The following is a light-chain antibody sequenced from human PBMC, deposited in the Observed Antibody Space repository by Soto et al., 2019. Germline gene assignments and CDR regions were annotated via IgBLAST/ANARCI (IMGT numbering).Light chain of an antibody. V-gene: IGKV3-20*01. CDR2: GAS. Sequence: EIVLTQSPGTLSLSPGERATLSCRASQSVSSSYLAWYQQKPGQAHRLLIYGASSRATGIPDRFSGSGSGTDFTLTISRLEPEDFAVYYCQQCGNSPPTCGGATKVEIK. CDR3: QQCGNSPPT. CDR1: QSVSSSY. J-gene: IGKJ4*01.